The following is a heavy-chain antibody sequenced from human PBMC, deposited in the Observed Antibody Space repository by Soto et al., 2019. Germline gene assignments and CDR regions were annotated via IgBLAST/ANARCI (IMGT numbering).Heavy chain of an antibody. V-gene: IGHV1-18*01. D-gene: IGHD2-21*02. CDR3: ARVGPGGLLVPAGVDY. CDR2: ISGYNGNT. J-gene: IGHJ4*02. Sequence: QVQLVQSGAEVKKPGASVKVSCKASGYTFDNFGISWVRQAPGQGLEWMGWISGYNGNTDYAQNFQGRVTMTTDTSPSTAYMELRSLRSDDTAVYFCARVGPGGLLVPAGVDYWGQGTLVTVFS. CDR1: GYTFDNFG.